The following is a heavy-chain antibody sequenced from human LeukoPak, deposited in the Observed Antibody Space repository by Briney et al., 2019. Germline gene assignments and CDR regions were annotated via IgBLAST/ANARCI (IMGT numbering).Heavy chain of an antibody. CDR2: ISSSSSYI. CDR3: ARGVARNLPPAAFDI. D-gene: IGHD1-14*01. Sequence: GGSLRLSCAASGFTFSSYSMNWVRQAPGKGLEWVSSISSSSSYIYYADSVKGRFTISRDNAKNSLYMQMNSLRAEDTAVYYCARGVARNLPPAAFDIWGQGTMVTVSS. V-gene: IGHV3-21*01. CDR1: GFTFSSYS. J-gene: IGHJ3*02.